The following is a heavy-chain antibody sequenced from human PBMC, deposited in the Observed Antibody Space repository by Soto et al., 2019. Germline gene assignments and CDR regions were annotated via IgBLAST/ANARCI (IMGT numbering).Heavy chain of an antibody. J-gene: IGHJ3*02. CDR3: TRYPPRSIAVAGSGAFDI. CDR2: IRSKANSYAT. V-gene: IGHV3-73*01. D-gene: IGHD6-19*01. CDR1: GFTFSGSA. Sequence: GGSLRLSCAASGFTFSGSAMHWVRQASGKGLEWVGRIRSKANSYATAYAASVKGRFTISRDDSKNTAYLQMNSLKTEDTAVYYCTRYPPRSIAVAGSGAFDIWGQGTMVTVSS.